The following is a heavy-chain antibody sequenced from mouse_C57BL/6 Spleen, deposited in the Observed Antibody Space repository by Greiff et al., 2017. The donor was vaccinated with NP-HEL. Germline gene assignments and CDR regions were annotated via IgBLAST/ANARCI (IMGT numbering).Heavy chain of an antibody. CDR1: GYTFTSYW. Sequence: VQLQQSGAELAKPGASVKLSCKASGYTFTSYWMHWVKQRPGQGLEWIGYINPSSGYTKYNQKFKDKATLTADKSSSTAYMPLSSLTYEDSAVYYCAPYDYDVGWYFDVWGTGTTVTVSS. CDR3: APYDYDVGWYFDV. D-gene: IGHD2-4*01. V-gene: IGHV1-7*01. CDR2: INPSSGYT. J-gene: IGHJ1*03.